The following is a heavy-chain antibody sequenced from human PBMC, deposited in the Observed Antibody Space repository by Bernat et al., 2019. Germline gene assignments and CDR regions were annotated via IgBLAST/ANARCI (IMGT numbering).Heavy chain of an antibody. CDR3: ARHGGYDILTGYYNVYFDY. CDR1: GGSISSSSYY. V-gene: IGHV4-39*01. CDR2: IYYSGST. D-gene: IGHD3-9*01. J-gene: IGHJ4*02. Sequence: QLQLQESGPGLVKPSETLSLTCTVSGGSISSSSYYWGWIRQPPGKGLEWIGSIYYSGSTYYNPSLKSRVTISVDTSKNQFSLKLSSVTAADTAVYYCARHGGYDILTGYYNVYFDYWGQGTLVTVSS.